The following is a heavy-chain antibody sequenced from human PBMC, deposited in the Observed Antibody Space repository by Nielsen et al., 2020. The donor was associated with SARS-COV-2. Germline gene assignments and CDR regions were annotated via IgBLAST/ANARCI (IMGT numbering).Heavy chain of an antibody. CDR3: ARDATPYQLLYSRTYYFDY. D-gene: IGHD2-2*02. CDR2: INPNSGGT. J-gene: IGHJ4*02. V-gene: IGHV1-2*02. Sequence: VKVSCKASGYTFTGYYMHWVRQAPGQGLEWMGWINPNSGGTNYAQKFQGRVTMTRDTSISTAYMELSRLRSDDTAVYYCARDATPYQLLYSRTYYFDYWGQGTLVTVSS. CDR1: GYTFTGYY.